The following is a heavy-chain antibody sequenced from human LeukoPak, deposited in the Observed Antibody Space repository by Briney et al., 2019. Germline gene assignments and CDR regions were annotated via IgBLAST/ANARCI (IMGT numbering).Heavy chain of an antibody. J-gene: IGHJ4*02. CDR3: ARDPGYAPRWPNLFDY. Sequence: GGSLRLSCAASGFTFNSYEMNWVRQAPGKGLEWVSYISIGGSTIYYADSVKGRFTISRDNAKNSLYLQMDSLRAEDTAVYFCARDPGYAPRWPNLFDYWGQGTLVTVSS. D-gene: IGHD2-2*01. CDR2: ISIGGSTI. V-gene: IGHV3-48*03. CDR1: GFTFNSYE.